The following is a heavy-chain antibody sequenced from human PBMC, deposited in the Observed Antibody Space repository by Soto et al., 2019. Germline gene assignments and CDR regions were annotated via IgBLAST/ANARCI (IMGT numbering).Heavy chain of an antibody. V-gene: IGHV4-39*01. CDR2: IYSSENT. D-gene: IGHD2-2*03. CDR1: GGSVSSSSYS. CDR3: ATINGFCFSTNCHRYYGMDV. J-gene: IGHJ6*02. Sequence: SETLSLTCTVSGGSVSSSSYSWGWIRQSPGKGLEWIGTIYSSENTYYNPSLLSRVTISVDTSKNEFSLRLGSVTAADTAVSYCATINGFCFSTNCHRYYGMDVWAQGTTVTVSS.